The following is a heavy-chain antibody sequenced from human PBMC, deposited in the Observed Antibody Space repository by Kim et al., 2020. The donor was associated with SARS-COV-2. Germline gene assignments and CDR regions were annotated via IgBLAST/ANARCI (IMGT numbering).Heavy chain of an antibody. Sequence: ASVKVSCKVSGYTLTELSMHWVRQAPGKGLEWMGGFDPGDGETIYAQKFQGRVTMTEDTSTDTAYMELSSLRSEDTAVYYCATAPPITGTTNWFDPWGQGTLVTVSS. CDR2: FDPGDGET. CDR3: ATAPPITGTTNWFDP. CDR1: GYTLTELS. D-gene: IGHD1-7*01. V-gene: IGHV1-24*01. J-gene: IGHJ5*02.